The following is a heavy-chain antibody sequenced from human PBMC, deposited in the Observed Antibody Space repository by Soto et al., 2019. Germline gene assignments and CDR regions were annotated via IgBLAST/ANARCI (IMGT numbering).Heavy chain of an antibody. CDR2: INPASGHT. J-gene: IGHJ6*02. CDR3: GRSVVGATGEILYNAMDV. CDR1: GYTFTTYA. V-gene: IGHV1-3*01. D-gene: IGHD1-26*01. Sequence: QVQLVQSGAEVKKPGASVKVSCKASGYTFTTYALHWVRQSPEQRPEWMGWINPASGHTKYSKKFQHRVTISRDTSASTGYMELSSLRSEDTAVYYCGRSVVGATGEILYNAMDVWGQGTTVTVSS.